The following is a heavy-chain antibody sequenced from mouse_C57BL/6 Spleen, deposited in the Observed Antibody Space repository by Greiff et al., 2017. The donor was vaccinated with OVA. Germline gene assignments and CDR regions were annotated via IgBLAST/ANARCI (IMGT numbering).Heavy chain of an antibody. CDR2: INYDGSST. Sequence: DVKLVESEGGLVQPGSSMKLSCTASGFTFSDYYMAWVRQVPEKGLEWVANINYDGSSTYYLDSLKSRFIISRDNAKNILYLQMSSLKSEDTATYYCARDSHYYGSSYAMDYWGQGTSVTVSS. V-gene: IGHV5-16*01. CDR3: ARDSHYYGSSYAMDY. J-gene: IGHJ4*01. D-gene: IGHD1-1*01. CDR1: GFTFSDYY.